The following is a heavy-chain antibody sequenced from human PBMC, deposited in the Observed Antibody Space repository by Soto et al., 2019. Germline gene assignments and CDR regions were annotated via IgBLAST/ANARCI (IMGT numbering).Heavy chain of an antibody. CDR2: ISYDGSNK. CDR1: GFTFSSYG. CDR3: AKDYPDAFDI. J-gene: IGHJ3*02. Sequence: QVQLVESGGGVVQPGRSLRLSCAASGFTFSSYGMHWVRQAPGKGLEWVAVISYDGSNKYYADSVKGRFTISRDNPKNTLYLQMNSLRAEDTAVYYCAKDYPDAFDIWGQGTMVTVSS. V-gene: IGHV3-30*18.